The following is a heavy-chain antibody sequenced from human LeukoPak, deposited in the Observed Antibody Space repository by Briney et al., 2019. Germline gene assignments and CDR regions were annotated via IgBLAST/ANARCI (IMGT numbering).Heavy chain of an antibody. CDR1: GGSISSYY. CDR3: ARDGGPGVRGVKRFDY. J-gene: IGHJ4*02. D-gene: IGHD3-10*01. V-gene: IGHV4-4*07. CDR2: IYTSGST. Sequence: SETLSLTCTVSGGSISSYYWSWIRQPAGKGLEWIGRIYTSGSTNYNPSLKSRVTMSVDTSKNQFSLKLSSVTAADTAVYYCARDGGPGVRGVKRFDYWGQGPWSPSPQ.